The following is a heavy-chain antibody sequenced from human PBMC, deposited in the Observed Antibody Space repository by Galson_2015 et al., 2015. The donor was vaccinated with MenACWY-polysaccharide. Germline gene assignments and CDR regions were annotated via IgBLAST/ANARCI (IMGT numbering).Heavy chain of an antibody. J-gene: IGHJ6*02. CDR3: ARDREAVVRAYYFYYGMDV. CDR2: IYYRGST. CDR1: GGSVSSGSYY. V-gene: IGHV4-61*01. Sequence: SETLSLTCTVSGGSVSSGSYYWSWIRQPPGKGLEWIGYIYYRGSTNYNPSLKSRVTISVDTSKNQFSLKLSSVTAADTAVDYCARDREAVVRAYYFYYGMDVWGQGTTVTVSS.